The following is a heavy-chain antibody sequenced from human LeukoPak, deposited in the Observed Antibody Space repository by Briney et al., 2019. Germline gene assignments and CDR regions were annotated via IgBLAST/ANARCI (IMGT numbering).Heavy chain of an antibody. CDR3: ARDCCGEWYYFDY. Sequence: GGSLRLSCAASGXTFSSYAMHWVRQAPGRGLEWVALISSDGSYKYYADSVKGRFTISRDNSKNTLYLQMSSLRPEDTAVYYCARDCCGEWYYFDYWGQGTLVTVSS. D-gene: IGHD3-10*01. CDR2: ISSDGSYK. CDR1: GXTFSSYA. J-gene: IGHJ4*02. V-gene: IGHV3-30-3*01.